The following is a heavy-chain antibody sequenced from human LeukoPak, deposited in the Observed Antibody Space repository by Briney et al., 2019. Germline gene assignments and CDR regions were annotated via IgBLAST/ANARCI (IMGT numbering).Heavy chain of an antibody. J-gene: IGHJ4*02. CDR3: ARDRGTYYYDSSGYFGGYYFDY. CDR2: IIPILGIA. CDR1: GGTFSSYA. Sequence: GASVKVSCKASGGTFSSYAISWVRQAPGQGLEWMGRIIPILGIANYAQKFQGRVTITADKSTSTAYMELSSLRSEDTDVYYCARDRGTYYYDSSGYFGGYYFDYWGQGTLVTVSS. D-gene: IGHD3-22*01. V-gene: IGHV1-69*04.